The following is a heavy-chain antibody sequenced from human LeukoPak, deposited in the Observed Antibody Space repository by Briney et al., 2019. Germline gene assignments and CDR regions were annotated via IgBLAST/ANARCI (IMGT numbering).Heavy chain of an antibody. CDR1: GGSISGSNYP. J-gene: IGHJ4*02. CDR2: VYHSGSA. Sequence: SETLSLTCTVSGGSISGSNYPWGWIRQPPGKGLEWVGNVYHSGSAFYNESLRGRTTISVDTSKNQFSLKLTSVTAADTAVYYCAREPNVWGQGILVTVSS. V-gene: IGHV4-39*07. CDR3: AREPNV.